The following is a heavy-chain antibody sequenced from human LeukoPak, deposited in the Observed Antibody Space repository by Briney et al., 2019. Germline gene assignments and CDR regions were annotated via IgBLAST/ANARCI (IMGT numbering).Heavy chain of an antibody. CDR3: ATRQPIPVARGNYYYYGMDV. CDR2: INPNSGGT. CDR1: GYTFTGYY. V-gene: IGHV1-2*02. Sequence: GASVKVSCKASGYTFTGYYLHWARQAPGQGLEWMGWINPNSGGTNYAQKFQGRVTMTRDTSISTAYMELSRLRSDDTAVYYCATRQPIPVARGNYYYYGMDVWGQGTTVTVPS. D-gene: IGHD6-19*01. J-gene: IGHJ6*02.